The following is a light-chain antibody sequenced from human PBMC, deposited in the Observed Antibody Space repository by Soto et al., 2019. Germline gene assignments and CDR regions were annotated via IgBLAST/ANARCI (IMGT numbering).Light chain of an antibody. CDR1: ESVDFH. J-gene: IGKJ5*01. CDR2: DAS. Sequence: PGQRATLSCRASESVDFHLAWYPQKPGQAPRLLIYDASVRATGTPARFSGSGSGTAFTLTISSLEPEDFALYYCQQRSTWPTFGQGTRLEIK. V-gene: IGKV3-11*01. CDR3: QQRSTWPT.